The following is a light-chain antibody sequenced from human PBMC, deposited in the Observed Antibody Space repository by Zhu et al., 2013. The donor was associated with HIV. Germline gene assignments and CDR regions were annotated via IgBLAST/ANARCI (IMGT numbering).Light chain of an antibody. CDR2: DNN. V-gene: IGLV1-51*01. CDR1: SSNIGKNY. J-gene: IGLJ2*01. Sequence: QSVLTQPPSVSAAPGQKVTISCSGSSSNIGKNYVSWYQQVPGTAPKLLIYDNNKRPSGIPDRFSGSKSGTSANLDITGLQTGDEADYYCGTWDSSLSGVVFGGGTKLSVL. CDR3: GTWDSSLSGVV.